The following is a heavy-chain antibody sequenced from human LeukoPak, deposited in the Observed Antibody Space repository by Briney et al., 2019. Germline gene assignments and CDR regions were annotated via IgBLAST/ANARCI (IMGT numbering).Heavy chain of an antibody. CDR3: ARVVSGFTYYFDY. J-gene: IGHJ4*02. D-gene: IGHD3-22*01. Sequence: PSETLSLTCAVYGGSFSGYYWSWIRQPPGKGLEWIGYIYYSGSTNYNPSLKSRVTISVDTSKNQFSLKLSSVTAADTAVYYCARVVSGFTYYFDYWGQGTLVTVSS. V-gene: IGHV4-59*01. CDR1: GGSFSGYY. CDR2: IYYSGST.